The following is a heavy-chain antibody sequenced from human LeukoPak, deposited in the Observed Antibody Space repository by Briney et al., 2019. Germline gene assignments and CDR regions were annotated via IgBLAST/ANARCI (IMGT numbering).Heavy chain of an antibody. V-gene: IGHV3-7*01. Sequence: GGSLRLSCAASGFTFSSYWMSWVRQAPGKGLEWVANIKQDGSEKYYVDSVKGRFTISRDNAKNSLYLEMNSLRAEDTAVFYCARDLGSGTSLSYFDFWGQGTLVTVS. CDR2: IKQDGSEK. CDR1: GFTFSSYW. J-gene: IGHJ4*02. CDR3: ARDLGSGTSLSYFDF. D-gene: IGHD3-10*01.